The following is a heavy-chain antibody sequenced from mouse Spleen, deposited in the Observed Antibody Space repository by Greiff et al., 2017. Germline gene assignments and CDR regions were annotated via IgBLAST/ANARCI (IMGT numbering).Heavy chain of an antibody. J-gene: IGHJ2*01. CDR1: GFTFSSFG. V-gene: IGHV5-17*02. CDR3: ARRSWDG. D-gene: IGHD4-1*01. Sequence: EVHLVESGGGLVQPGGSRKLSCAASGFTFSSFGMHWVRQAPEKGLEWVAYISSGSSTIYYADTVKGRFTISRDNPKNTLFLQMTSLRSEDTAMYYCARRSWDGWGQGTTLTVSS. CDR2: ISSGSSTI.